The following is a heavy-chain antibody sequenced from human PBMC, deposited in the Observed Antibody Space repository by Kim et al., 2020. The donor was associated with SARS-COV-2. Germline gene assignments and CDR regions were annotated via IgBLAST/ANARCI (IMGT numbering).Heavy chain of an antibody. Sequence: TGSAQKFQGRLTMTRNTSITTAYMELSSLRSEDTAVYYCARRNTVTTRTLDYWGQGTLVTVSS. D-gene: IGHD4-17*01. CDR2: T. V-gene: IGHV1-8*01. CDR3: ARRNTVTTRTLDY. J-gene: IGHJ4*02.